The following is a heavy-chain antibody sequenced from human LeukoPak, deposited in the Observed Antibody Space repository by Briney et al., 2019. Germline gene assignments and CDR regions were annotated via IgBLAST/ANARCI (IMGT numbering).Heavy chain of an antibody. D-gene: IGHD2-2*03. J-gene: IGHJ4*02. V-gene: IGHV1-18*01. CDR2: ISSYNGDT. Sequence: RASVKVSCKASGYTFPTYGLSWVRQAPGQGLEWMGWISSYNGDTNYTIKYQGRVTFTTDTSTSTAYMELKNLTSDDTALYYCIAGYLYFDFWGQGTLVTVSS. CDR3: IAGYLYFDF. CDR1: GYTFPTYG.